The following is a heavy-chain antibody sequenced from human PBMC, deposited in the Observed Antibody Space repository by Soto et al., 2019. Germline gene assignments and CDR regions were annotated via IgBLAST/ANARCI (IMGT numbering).Heavy chain of an antibody. CDR2: TYYSCKWYN. V-gene: IGHV6-1*01. J-gene: IGHJ4*02. CDR1: GDSVSSKSAA. CDR3: ATWRFDY. Sequence: SHTLSITFALSGDSVSSKSAAWNWIRHSPSRGLEWLGRTYYSCKWYNDYAVSMRSRITITPDTTKNQFPLQLNSATPEDTAVYYCATWRFDYWGQGTLVTVSS.